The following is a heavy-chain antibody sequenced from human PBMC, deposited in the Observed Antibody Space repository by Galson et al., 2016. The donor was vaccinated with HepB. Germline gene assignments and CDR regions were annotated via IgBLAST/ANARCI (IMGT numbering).Heavy chain of an antibody. CDR3: ARSAAATGDFDY. D-gene: IGHD6-13*01. V-gene: IGHV5-51*03. CDR2: IFPADSDT. Sequence: QSGAEVKQPGESLQISCKASGYSFADFWIGWVRQMPGNGLEWMGTIFPADSDTRYSPSFQAQVTISAGQSISTAYLQWSSLTASDTAMYYCARSAAATGDFDYWGQGTLVTVSS. J-gene: IGHJ4*02. CDR1: GYSFADFW.